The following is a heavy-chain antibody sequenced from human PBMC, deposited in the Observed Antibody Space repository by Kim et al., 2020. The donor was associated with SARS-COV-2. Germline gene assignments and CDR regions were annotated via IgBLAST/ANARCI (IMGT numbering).Heavy chain of an antibody. V-gene: IGHV7-4-1*02. CDR3: ARMGSFYYDSSGYYRYYYYYGMDV. J-gene: IGHJ6*02. CDR1: GYTFTSYA. CDR2: INTNTGNP. D-gene: IGHD3-22*01. Sequence: ASVKVSCKASGYTFTSYAMNWVRQAPGQGLEWMGWINTNTGNPTYAQGFTGRFVFSLDTSVSTAYLQISSLKAEDTAVYYCARMGSFYYDSSGYYRYYYYYGMDVWGQGTTVTVSS.